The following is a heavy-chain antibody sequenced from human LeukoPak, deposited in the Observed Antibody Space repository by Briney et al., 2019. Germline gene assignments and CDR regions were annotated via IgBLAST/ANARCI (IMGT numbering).Heavy chain of an antibody. D-gene: IGHD3-10*01. CDR3: ARGYYGSGRYHYYYYGMDV. V-gene: IGHV4-34*01. CDR2: INHSGST. J-gene: IGHJ6*02. Sequence: PSETLSLTCAVYGGSFSGYYWSWIRQPPGKGLEWIGEINHSGSTNYNPSLKSRVTISVDTSKNQFSLKLSSVTAADTAVYYCARGYYGSGRYHYYYYGMDVWGQRTTVTVSS. CDR1: GGSFSGYY.